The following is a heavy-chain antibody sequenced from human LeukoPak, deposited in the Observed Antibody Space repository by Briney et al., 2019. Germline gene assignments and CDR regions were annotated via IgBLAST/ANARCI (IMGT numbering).Heavy chain of an antibody. CDR3: ARVFGDLGRPNFDY. CDR2: IYYTGST. Sequence: SETLSLTCTVSGVSIRNNFWSWIRQPPGKGLEYIGYIYYTGSTNYSPSLKSRVTLSLDTSENPISLKLRSGTAADTAVYYSARVFGDLGRPNFDYLGQGVMVTVSS. CDR1: GVSIRNNF. V-gene: IGHV4-59*01. D-gene: IGHD3-10*02. J-gene: IGHJ4*02.